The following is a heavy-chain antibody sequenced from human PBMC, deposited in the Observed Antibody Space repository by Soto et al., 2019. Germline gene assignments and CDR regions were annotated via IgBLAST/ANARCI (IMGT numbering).Heavy chain of an antibody. CDR1: GFTFSSFW. CDR3: AKREVDTVGFTY. D-gene: IGHD2-2*01. CDR2: INTDGSST. Sequence: EVQLLESGGGLVQPGGSLRLSCAVSGFTFSSFWMHWVRQAPGEGLVWVSRINTDGSSTSYADSVKGRFTISRDNAKNKMQRQMNSLRYEGTDMYYCAKREVDTVGFTYWGQGTLVTVSS. V-gene: IGHV3-74*01. J-gene: IGHJ4*02.